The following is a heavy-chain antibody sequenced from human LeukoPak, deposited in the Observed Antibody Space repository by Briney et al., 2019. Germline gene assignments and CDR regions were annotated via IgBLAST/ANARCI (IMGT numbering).Heavy chain of an antibody. Sequence: ASVKVSCKASGYIFTSYDINWVRQAPGQGLEWMGWMNPNTGNTGYAQKFQGRLTITRDTSISTAYMELSSLRSEDTAVYYCARGYSSGWYGADYWGQGTLVTVSS. CDR1: GYIFTSYD. V-gene: IGHV1-8*01. D-gene: IGHD6-19*01. CDR3: ARGYSSGWYGADY. J-gene: IGHJ4*02. CDR2: MNPNTGNT.